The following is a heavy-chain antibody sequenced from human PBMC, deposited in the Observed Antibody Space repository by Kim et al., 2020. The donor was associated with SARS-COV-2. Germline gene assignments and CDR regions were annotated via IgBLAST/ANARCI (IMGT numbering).Heavy chain of an antibody. CDR1: GFTFSSYG. V-gene: IGHV3-33*06. Sequence: GGSLRLSCAASGFTFSSYGTHWVRQAPGKGLEWVAVIWYDGSNKYYADSVKGRFTISRDNSKNTLYLQMNSLRAEDTAVYYCAKELERGPGFDYWGQGTLVTVSS. CDR2: IWYDGSNK. D-gene: IGHD1-1*01. J-gene: IGHJ4*02. CDR3: AKELERGPGFDY.